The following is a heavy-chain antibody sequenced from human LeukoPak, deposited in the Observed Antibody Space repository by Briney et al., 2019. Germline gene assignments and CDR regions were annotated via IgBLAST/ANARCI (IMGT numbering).Heavy chain of an antibody. CDR1: GGSISSSSYY. J-gene: IGHJ4*02. CDR2: IYHSGST. D-gene: IGHD2-15*01. V-gene: IGHV4-39*07. CDR3: ASLYCSGGSCYALYFDY. Sequence: SETLSLTCTVSGGSISSSSYYWGWIRQPPGKGLEWIGSIYHSGSTYYNPSLKSRVTISVDTSKNQFSLKLSSVTAADTAVYYCASLYCSGGSCYALYFDYWGQGTLVTVSS.